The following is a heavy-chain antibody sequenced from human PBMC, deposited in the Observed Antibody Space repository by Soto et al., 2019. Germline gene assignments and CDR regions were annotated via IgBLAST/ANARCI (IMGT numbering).Heavy chain of an antibody. CDR1: GFTFNSYA. D-gene: IGHD2-2*01. CDR3: VRKYPGTRPFDY. V-gene: IGHV3-23*01. Sequence: LKXSCAASGFTFNSYAINWVRQAPGKGLAWVSAIGTDGNTYYANSVKGRFTISRDNSRTTLYLQMNSLRVEDTALYYCVRKYPGTRPFDYWGQGTLVTVSS. CDR2: IGTDGNT. J-gene: IGHJ4*01.